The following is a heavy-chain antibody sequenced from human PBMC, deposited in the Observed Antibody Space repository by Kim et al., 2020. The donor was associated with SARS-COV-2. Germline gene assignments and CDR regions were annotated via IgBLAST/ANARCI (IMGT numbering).Heavy chain of an antibody. J-gene: IGHJ4*02. CDR3: ARDGAGIAALFDY. V-gene: IGHV1-69*04. Sequence: SVKVSCKASGGTFSSYAISWVRQAPGQGLEWMGRIIPILGIANYAQKFQGRVTITADKSTSTAYMELSSLRSEDTAVYYCARDGAGIAALFDYWGQGTL. D-gene: IGHD6-6*01. CDR1: GGTFSSYA. CDR2: IIPILGIA.